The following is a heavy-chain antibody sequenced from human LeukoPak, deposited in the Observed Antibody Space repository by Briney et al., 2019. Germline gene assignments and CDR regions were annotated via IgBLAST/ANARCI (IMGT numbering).Heavy chain of an antibody. D-gene: IGHD3-10*01. J-gene: IGHJ4*02. Sequence: GGSLRLSCAPSGFTFSSYWMSWVRQAPGKGLEWVANIKQDGSEKYYVDSVKGRFTISRDNAKNSLYLQMSSLRAEDTAVYYCARGMSTVYYYFDYWGQGTLVTVSS. CDR3: ARGMSTVYYYFDY. CDR1: GFTFSSYW. CDR2: IKQDGSEK. V-gene: IGHV3-7*01.